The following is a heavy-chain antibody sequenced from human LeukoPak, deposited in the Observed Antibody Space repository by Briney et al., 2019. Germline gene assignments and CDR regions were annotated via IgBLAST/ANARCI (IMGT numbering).Heavy chain of an antibody. Sequence: KTSETLSLTCTVSGYSISNGYYWGWIRRPPGKGLEWIGTTYHSGTSYYNPSLKSRVTISVDTSKNQFSLKLTSVTAAGTAVYYCARGHPRPGIAVAFGSRRATWFDPWGQGTLVTVSS. V-gene: IGHV4-38-2*02. CDR3: ARGHPRPGIAVAFGSRRATWFDP. CDR1: GYSISNGYY. CDR2: TYHSGTS. D-gene: IGHD6-19*01. J-gene: IGHJ5*02.